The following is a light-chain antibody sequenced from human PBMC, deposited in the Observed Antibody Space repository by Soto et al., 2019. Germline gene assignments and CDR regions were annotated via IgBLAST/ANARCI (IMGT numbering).Light chain of an antibody. J-gene: IGKJ2*01. CDR2: GAS. Sequence: EIVLTQSPGTLSLSPGERATLSCRASQSVSSNYLAWYQQKPGQAPRLLIFGASSRATGIPDRFSGSVSGTDFTLTISRLEPEDFAVYYCQQYDTSPYTFGQGTKLEIK. CDR3: QQYDTSPYT. V-gene: IGKV3-20*01. CDR1: QSVSSNY.